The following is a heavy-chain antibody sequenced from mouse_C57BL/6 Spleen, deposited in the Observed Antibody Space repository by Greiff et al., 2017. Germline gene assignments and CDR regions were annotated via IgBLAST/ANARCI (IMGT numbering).Heavy chain of an antibody. CDR3: ARMAYGSSFFDY. V-gene: IGHV1-82*01. CDR2: IYPGDGDT. J-gene: IGHJ2*01. D-gene: IGHD1-1*01. CDR1: GYAFSSSW. Sequence: VKLVESGPELVKPGASVKISCKASGYAFSSSWMNWVKQRPGKGLEWIGRIYPGDGDTNYNGKFKGKATLTADKSSSTAYMQLSSLTSEDSAVYFCARMAYGSSFFDYWGQGTTLTVSS.